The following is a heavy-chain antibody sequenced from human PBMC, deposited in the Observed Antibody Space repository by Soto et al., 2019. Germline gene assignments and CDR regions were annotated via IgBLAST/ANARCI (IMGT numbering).Heavy chain of an antibody. CDR3: AKTPPRITMIVVVTFDY. CDR1: GFTFSSYD. D-gene: IGHD3-22*01. J-gene: IGHJ4*02. CDR2: ISGSGGST. V-gene: IGHV3-23*01. Sequence: PXGSLRLSCAASGFTFSSYDMSWVRQAPGKGLEWVSAISGSGGSTYYADSVKGRFTISRDNSKNTLYLQMNSLRAEDTAVYYCAKTPPRITMIVVVTFDYWGQGTLVTVSS.